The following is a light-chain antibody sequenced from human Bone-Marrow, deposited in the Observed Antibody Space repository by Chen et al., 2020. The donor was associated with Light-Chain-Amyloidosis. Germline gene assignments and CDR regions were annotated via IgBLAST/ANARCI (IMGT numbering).Light chain of an antibody. V-gene: IGLV2-14*01. Sequence: QSALTQPASVSGSPGQSITISCTGTIGDVGTYTYVPWYQQHEGKAPKVMIYPVSNRPSGVSNRFSGSKSGNTASLTISGLQAEDGADYYCSSFTSSSSYVFGPGTKVTVL. CDR2: PVS. CDR3: SSFTSSSSYV. CDR1: IGDVGTYTY. J-gene: IGLJ1*01.